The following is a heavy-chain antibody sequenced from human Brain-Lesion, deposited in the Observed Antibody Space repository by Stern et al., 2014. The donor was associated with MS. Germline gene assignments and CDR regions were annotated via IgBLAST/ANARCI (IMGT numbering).Heavy chain of an antibody. J-gene: IGHJ4*02. Sequence: VQLVESGAEVKKPGASVKVSCNVSGYTLTELSMHWVRQAPRKGLEWMGGFDPEDGETIYAQKFQVRVTMTEDTSTDTAYMELSSLRSEDTAVYYCATLSPGAGGNYYRHFDYWGQGTLVTVSS. CDR2: FDPEDGET. D-gene: IGHD1-26*01. CDR3: ATLSPGAGGNYYRHFDY. CDR1: GYTLTELS. V-gene: IGHV1-24*01.